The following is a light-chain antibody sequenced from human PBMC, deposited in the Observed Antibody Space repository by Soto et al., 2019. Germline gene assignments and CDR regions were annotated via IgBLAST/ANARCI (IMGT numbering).Light chain of an antibody. CDR2: GAS. CDR3: QHYDSSQYT. CDR1: QSVSSSY. V-gene: IGKV3-20*01. J-gene: IGKJ2*01. Sequence: EIVLTQSPGTLSLSPGERATLSCRASQSVSSSYLAWYQQRPGQAPRLLLYGASSRVTGTPDRFSGSGSGTDFTLTISILEPENFAVYYCQHYDSSQYTFGQGTKLEIK.